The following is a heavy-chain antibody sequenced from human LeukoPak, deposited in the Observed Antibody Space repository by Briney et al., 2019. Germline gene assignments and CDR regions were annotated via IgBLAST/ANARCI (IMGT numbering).Heavy chain of an antibody. J-gene: IGHJ3*02. CDR3: ARRRSYGRVPSAFDI. Sequence: GASVKVSCKAAGYTFTCYYMHWVGQAPGQGREWMGGINPNSGGTNYVKKVQGRVTITRETSISTAYMELRRLRSADTAVYYCARRRSYGRVPSAFDIWGQGTMVTVSS. D-gene: IGHD5-18*01. CDR1: GYTFTCYY. V-gene: IGHV1-2*02. CDR2: INPNSGGT.